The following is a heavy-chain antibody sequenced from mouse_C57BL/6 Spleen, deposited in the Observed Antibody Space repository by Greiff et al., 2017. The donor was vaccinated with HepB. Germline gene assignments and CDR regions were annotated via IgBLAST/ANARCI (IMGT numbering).Heavy chain of an antibody. CDR1: GFNIKDYY. V-gene: IGHV14-2*01. D-gene: IGHD1-1*01. CDR3: AFTVVGYYYAMDY. Sequence: VQLKESGAELVKPGASVKLSCTASGFNIKDYYMHWVKQRTEQGLEWIGRIDPEDGETKYAPKFQGKATITADTSSNTAYLQLSSLTSEDTAVYYCAFTVVGYYYAMDYWGQGTSVTVSS. J-gene: IGHJ4*01. CDR2: IDPEDGET.